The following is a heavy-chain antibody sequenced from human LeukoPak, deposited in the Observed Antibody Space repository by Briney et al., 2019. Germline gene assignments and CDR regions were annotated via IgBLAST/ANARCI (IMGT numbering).Heavy chain of an antibody. CDR3: ARVTGDCRSTSCDYYYYYYMDV. V-gene: IGHV1-69*05. CDR1: GGTFSSYA. CDR2: IIPIFGTA. Sequence: SVKVSCKASGGTFSSYAISCVRQAPGQGLEWMGGIIPIFGTANYAQKFQGRVTITTDESTSTAYMELSSLRSEDTAVYYCARVTGDCRSTSCDYYYYYYMDVWGKGTTVTVSS. D-gene: IGHD2-2*01. J-gene: IGHJ6*03.